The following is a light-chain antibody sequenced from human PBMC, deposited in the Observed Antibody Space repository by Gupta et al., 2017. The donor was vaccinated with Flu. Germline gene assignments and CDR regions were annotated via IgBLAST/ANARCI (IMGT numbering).Light chain of an antibody. Sequence: DIELTQPPGTLSLSPGERATLSCSASQSVSRSYLAVDPQKPGQAPRLLIYISSSRATGIPIRVRFSGSGTDFTLTISSLGPEDEAFDVCQRYRSATSPFTFGGGTKVEIK. CDR1: QSVSRSY. CDR3: QRYRSATSPFT. J-gene: IGKJ4*01. CDR2: ISS. V-gene: IGKV3-20*01.